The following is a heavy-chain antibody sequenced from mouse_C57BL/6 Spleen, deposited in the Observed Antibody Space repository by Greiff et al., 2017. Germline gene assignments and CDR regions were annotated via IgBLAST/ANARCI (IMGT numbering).Heavy chain of an antibody. V-gene: IGHV1-42*01. CDR3: ASLYGSSLVDY. D-gene: IGHD1-1*01. Sequence: EVKLQESGPELVKPGASVKISCKASGYSFTGYYMNWVKQSPEKSLEWIGEINPSTGGTTYNQKFKAKATLAVDKSSSTAYMQLKSLTSEDSAVYYCASLYGSSLVDYWGQGTSVTVSS. J-gene: IGHJ4*01. CDR1: GYSFTGYY. CDR2: INPSTGGT.